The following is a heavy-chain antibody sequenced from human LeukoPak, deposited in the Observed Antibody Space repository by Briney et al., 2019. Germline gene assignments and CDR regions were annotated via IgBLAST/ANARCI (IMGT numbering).Heavy chain of an antibody. CDR2: TYLRDSQT. J-gene: IGHJ5*02. CDR3: ASRFGTGNLNWFDH. V-gene: IGHV5-51*04. Sequence: GESLKISCKVSGFTFTSDWIAWVRQTPGKGLEWMGITYLRDSQTRYSPSFQGQVTISVDKPTTTAYLQWRSLEASDTAMYYCASRFGTGNLNWFDHWGQGTLVTVSS. D-gene: IGHD3-10*01. CDR1: GFTFTSDW.